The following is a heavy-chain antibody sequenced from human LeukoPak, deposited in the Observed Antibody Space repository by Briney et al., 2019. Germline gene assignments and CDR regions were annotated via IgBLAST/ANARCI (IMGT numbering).Heavy chain of an antibody. CDR3: ASSADHIAVAGTGDY. CDR1: GFTFSSYE. CDR2: ISSSGSTI. V-gene: IGHV3-48*03. D-gene: IGHD6-19*01. J-gene: IGHJ4*02. Sequence: GGSLRLSCAASGFTFSSYEMNWVRQAPGKGLEWVSYISSSGSTIYYADSVKGRFTISRDNAKNSLYLQMNSLRAEDTAVYYCASSADHIAVAGTGDYWGQGTLVTVSS.